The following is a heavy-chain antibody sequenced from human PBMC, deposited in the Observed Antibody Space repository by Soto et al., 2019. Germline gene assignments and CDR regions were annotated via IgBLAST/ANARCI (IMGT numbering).Heavy chain of an antibody. CDR3: GRGDIGVVFDH. D-gene: IGHD3-3*01. Sequence: GGSLRLSCAASGFTFSNYWMHWVRQTPGMGLVWVSHINIDGSDTTYADSVRGRFTISRDNAKNTLYLQMNSLRAEDTAVYYCGRGDIGVVFDHRARGTPVTGSS. CDR2: INIDGSDT. CDR1: GFTFSNYW. V-gene: IGHV3-74*01. J-gene: IGHJ5*02.